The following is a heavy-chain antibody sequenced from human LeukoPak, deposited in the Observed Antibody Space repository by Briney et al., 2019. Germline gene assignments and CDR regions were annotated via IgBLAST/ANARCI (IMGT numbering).Heavy chain of an antibody. J-gene: IGHJ3*02. CDR2: IYHSGST. CDR3: ARCVFDTRGGGAFDI. Sequence: SGTLSLTCAVSGGSIINSNWWSWVRQPPVKGLEWIGEIYHSGSTNYNPSLKSRVTISVDKSKNHFSLKLISVTAADTAFYYCARCVFDTRGGGAFDIWGQGTMVTVSS. CDR1: GGSIINSNW. D-gene: IGHD2-8*02. V-gene: IGHV4-4*02.